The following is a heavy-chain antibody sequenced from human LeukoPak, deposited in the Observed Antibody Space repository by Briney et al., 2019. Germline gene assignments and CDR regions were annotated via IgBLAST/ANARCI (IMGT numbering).Heavy chain of an antibody. J-gene: IGHJ3*02. D-gene: IGHD3-22*01. Sequence: ASVKVSCKASGYTFTGYYMHWVRQAPGQGLEWMGWINTDTGNPTYAQGFTGRFVFSSDTSVNTAYLQISSLKAEDTAVYYCARVVHPYDYESSGLTYDAFDIWGQGTMVTVSS. CDR2: INTDTGNP. CDR3: ARVVHPYDYESSGLTYDAFDI. V-gene: IGHV7-4-1*02. CDR1: GYTFTGYY.